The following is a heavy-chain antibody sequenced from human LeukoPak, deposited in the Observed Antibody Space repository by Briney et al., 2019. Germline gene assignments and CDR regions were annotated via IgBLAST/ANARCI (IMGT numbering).Heavy chain of an antibody. V-gene: IGHV4-31*03. CDR3: ARWGYYYDSSGYYRGFDY. D-gene: IGHD3-22*01. J-gene: IGHJ4*02. CDR1: GGSISSGGYY. Sequence: PSETLSLTCTVSGGSISSGGYYWSWIRQHPGKGLEWIGYIYYSGSTYYNPSLKSRVTISVDTSKNQFSLKLSSVTAADTAVYYCARWGYYYDSSGYYRGFDYWGQGTLVTVSS. CDR2: IYYSGST.